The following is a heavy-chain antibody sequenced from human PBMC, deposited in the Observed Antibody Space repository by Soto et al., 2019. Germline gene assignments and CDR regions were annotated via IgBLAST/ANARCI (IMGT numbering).Heavy chain of an antibody. D-gene: IGHD6-13*01. V-gene: IGHV4-39*01. CDR1: GGSISSSGHY. J-gene: IGHJ4*02. Sequence: QLQLQESGPGLVKPSETLSLTCSVSGGSISSSGHYWGWIRQPPGKGLEWIGSIYYSGSTYPNPSLKSRVTISVDTSKNQFSLKLKSVTAADTAVYYCARTYSSSWSSWAFFDLWGQGTLVTVSS. CDR2: IYYSGST. CDR3: ARTYSSSWSSWAFFDL.